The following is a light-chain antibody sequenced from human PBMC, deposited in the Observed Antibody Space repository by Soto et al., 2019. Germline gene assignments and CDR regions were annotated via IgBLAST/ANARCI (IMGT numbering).Light chain of an antibody. CDR2: AAS. J-gene: IGKJ1*01. CDR3: QQSYKTPRT. CDR1: QDISSY. Sequence: DIQMTQSPSSLSASLGDRVTITCRANQDISSYLIWYQHKLGQAPKLLIHAASTLASGVPSRFSASESGTDFTRTISGLEHEDSATYYCQQSYKTPRTFGQGTKVEIK. V-gene: IGKV1-39*01.